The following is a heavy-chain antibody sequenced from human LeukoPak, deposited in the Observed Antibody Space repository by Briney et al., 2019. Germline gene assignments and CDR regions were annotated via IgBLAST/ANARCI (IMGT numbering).Heavy chain of an antibody. CDR1: GYTFTSYD. CDR3: ARASFSGDWNWFDP. Sequence: ASVKVSCKASGYTFTSYDINWVRQATGQGLEWMGWMNPNSGNTGYAQKFQGRVTMTRSTSISTAYMELSSLRSEDTAVYYCARASFSGDWNWFDPWGQGTLVTVSS. V-gene: IGHV1-8*01. CDR2: MNPNSGNT. J-gene: IGHJ5*02. D-gene: IGHD3-10*01.